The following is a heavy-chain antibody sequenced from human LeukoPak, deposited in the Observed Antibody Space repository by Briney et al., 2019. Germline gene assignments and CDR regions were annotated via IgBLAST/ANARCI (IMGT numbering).Heavy chain of an antibody. D-gene: IGHD5-18*01. CDR2: ISGSGDYT. V-gene: IGHV3-23*01. CDR3: AKGYTFGSH. CDR1: GFTFNTYA. Sequence: GGSLRLSCAASGFTFNTYAMNWVRQAPGKGLEWVSTISGSGDYTYYTDSVKGRFTISRDTSKSTLYLQMNSLRADDTAVYHCAKGYTFGSHWGQGTLVTVSS. J-gene: IGHJ4*02.